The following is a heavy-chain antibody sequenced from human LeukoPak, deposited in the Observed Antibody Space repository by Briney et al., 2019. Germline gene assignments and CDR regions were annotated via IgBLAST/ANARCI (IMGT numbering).Heavy chain of an antibody. CDR2: IYYSGST. J-gene: IGHJ4*02. Sequence: SETLSLTCTVSGDSISSYYWSWIRQPPGKGLEWIGYIYYSGSTNYNPSLESRVTISVDTSKNQFSLKLSSVTAGDTAVYYCARGLMGSSATFDYWGQGTLVTVSS. D-gene: IGHD3-22*01. V-gene: IGHV4-59*01. CDR1: GDSISSYY. CDR3: ARGLMGSSATFDY.